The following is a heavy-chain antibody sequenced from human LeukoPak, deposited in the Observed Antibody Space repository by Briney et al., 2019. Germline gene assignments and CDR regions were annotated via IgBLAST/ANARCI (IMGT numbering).Heavy chain of an antibody. J-gene: IGHJ6*03. CDR1: GGSFSGYY. D-gene: IGHD3-10*02. V-gene: IGHV4-34*01. Sequence: PSETLSLTCAVYGGSFSGYYWSWIRQPPGKGLEWIGEINHSGSTNYNPSLKSRVTISVDTSKNQFSLKLSSVTAADTAVYYCARHVRFGWQQPSFVSDYYMDVWGKGTTVTVSS. CDR3: ARHVRFGWQQPSFVSDYYMDV. CDR2: INHSGST.